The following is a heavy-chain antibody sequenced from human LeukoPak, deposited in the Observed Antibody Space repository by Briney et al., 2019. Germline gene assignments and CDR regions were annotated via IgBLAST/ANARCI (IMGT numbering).Heavy chain of an antibody. V-gene: IGHV3-74*01. Sequence: PGGSLRLSCAASGFTFSTYWMHWVRQAPGKGLVWVSRIKSDGSTTNYADSVKGRFTISRGNAKNTLYLQMNSLRAEDTAVYYCARGYIYGYDYWGQGTLVTVSS. CDR3: ARGYIYGYDY. CDR1: GFTFSTYW. D-gene: IGHD5-18*01. J-gene: IGHJ4*02. CDR2: IKSDGSTT.